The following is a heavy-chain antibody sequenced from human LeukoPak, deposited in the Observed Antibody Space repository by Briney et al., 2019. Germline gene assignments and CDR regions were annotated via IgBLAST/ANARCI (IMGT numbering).Heavy chain of an antibody. V-gene: IGHV3-48*04. Sequence: GGSLRLSCAASGFTFSSYSMNWVRQAPGKGLEWVSYISSSGSTIYYADSVKGRFTISRDNAKNSLYLQMNSLRAEDTAVYYCARDPVRGVSLNAYGMDVWGQGTTVTVSS. CDR2: ISSSGSTI. CDR3: ARDPVRGVSLNAYGMDV. CDR1: GFTFSSYS. D-gene: IGHD3-10*01. J-gene: IGHJ6*02.